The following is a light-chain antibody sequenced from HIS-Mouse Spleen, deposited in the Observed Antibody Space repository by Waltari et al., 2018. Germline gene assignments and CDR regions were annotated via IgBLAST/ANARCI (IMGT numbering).Light chain of an antibody. CDR2: EVS. V-gene: IGLV2-14*01. J-gene: IGLJ3*02. Sequence: QSALTQPASVSGSPGQSIPISCTGTSRDVGGYNYVSWYQQHPGKAPKLMIYEVSNRPPGVSNRFSGPKSGNTASLTISGLQAEDEADYYCSSYTSSSTWVFGGGTKLTVL. CDR1: SRDVGGYNY. CDR3: SSYTSSSTWV.